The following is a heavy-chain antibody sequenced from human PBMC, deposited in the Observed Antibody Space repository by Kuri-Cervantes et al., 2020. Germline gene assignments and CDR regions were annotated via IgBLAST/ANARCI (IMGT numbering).Heavy chain of an antibody. V-gene: IGHV1-18*01. CDR1: GYTFTSYG. J-gene: IGHJ6*02. CDR3: ARDPLDYYDSSGYIYYYYYGMDV. D-gene: IGHD3-22*01. Sequence: ASVKVSCKASGYTFTSYGISWVRQAPGQGLEWMGWISAYNGNTNYAQKLQGRVTMTTDTSTSTACMELRSLRSDDTAVYYCARDPLDYYDSSGYIYYYYYGMDVWGQGTTVTVSS. CDR2: ISAYNGNT.